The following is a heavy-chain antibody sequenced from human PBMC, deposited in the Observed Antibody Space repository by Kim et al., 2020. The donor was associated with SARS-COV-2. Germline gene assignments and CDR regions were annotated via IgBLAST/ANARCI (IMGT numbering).Heavy chain of an antibody. CDR1: GGTFSSYA. V-gene: IGHV1-69*13. Sequence: SVKVSCKASGGTFSSYAISWVRQAPGQGLEWMGGIIPIFGTANYAQKFQGRVTITADESTSTAYMELSSLRSEDTAVYYCATTLGGSFRNWNYVYYYYGMDVWGQGTTVTVSS. D-gene: IGHD1-7*01. CDR2: IIPIFGTA. CDR3: ATTLGGSFRNWNYVYYYYGMDV. J-gene: IGHJ6*02.